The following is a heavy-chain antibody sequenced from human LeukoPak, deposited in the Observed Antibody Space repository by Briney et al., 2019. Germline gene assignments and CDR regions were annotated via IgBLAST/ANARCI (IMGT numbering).Heavy chain of an antibody. V-gene: IGHV3-30*02. CDR3: ARDRLCCVVTVHY. D-gene: IGHD4-23*01. Sequence: GGSLRLSCAASGFTFSNYGMHWVRQAPGKGLEWVAFIRSDGINKYHADSVKGRFTISRDNSKNTLYLQMNSLRAEDTAVYYCARDRLCCVVTVHYWGQGTLVTVSS. J-gene: IGHJ4*02. CDR1: GFTFSNYG. CDR2: IRSDGINK.